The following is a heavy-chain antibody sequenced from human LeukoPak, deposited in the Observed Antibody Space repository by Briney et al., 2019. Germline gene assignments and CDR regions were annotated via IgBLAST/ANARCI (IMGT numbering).Heavy chain of an antibody. CDR1: GFTFSSYS. Sequence: GGSLRLSCAASGFTFSSYSMNWVRQAPGKGLEWVSYISSSYRTIYYADSVKGRFTVSRDNAKNSLYLQMSSLRAEDTAVYYCAKPITISGATDGFDIWGQGAKVIVSS. CDR2: ISSSYRTI. J-gene: IGHJ3*02. D-gene: IGHD3-3*01. V-gene: IGHV3-48*04. CDR3: AKPITISGATDGFDI.